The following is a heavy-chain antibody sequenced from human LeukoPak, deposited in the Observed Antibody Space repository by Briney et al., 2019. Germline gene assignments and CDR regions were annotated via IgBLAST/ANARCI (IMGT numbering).Heavy chain of an antibody. V-gene: IGHV4-61*02. CDR1: GGSISSGSYY. Sequence: PSETLSLTCTVSGGSISSGSYYWSWIRQPAGKGLEWIGRIYTSGSTNYNPSLKSRVTISVDTSKNQFSLKLSSVTAADTAVYYWARGVVVAARNWFDPWGQGTLVTVSS. D-gene: IGHD2-15*01. J-gene: IGHJ5*02. CDR3: ARGVVVAARNWFDP. CDR2: IYTSGST.